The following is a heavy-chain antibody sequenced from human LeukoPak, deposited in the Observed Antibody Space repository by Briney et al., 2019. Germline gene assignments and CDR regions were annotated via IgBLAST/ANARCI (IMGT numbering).Heavy chain of an antibody. D-gene: IGHD3-22*01. J-gene: IGHJ4*02. CDR3: AKDADISVELVVITSFDS. CDR2: ITSSSSYI. CDR1: EFTFSIYW. V-gene: IGHV3-21*04. Sequence: GSLRLSCTASEFTFSIYWMSWVRQAPGKGLEWVSSITSSSSYIYYADSVKGRFTISRDNSKNMLYLQMNSLRAEDTALYYCAKDADISVELVVITSFDSWGQGTLVTVSS.